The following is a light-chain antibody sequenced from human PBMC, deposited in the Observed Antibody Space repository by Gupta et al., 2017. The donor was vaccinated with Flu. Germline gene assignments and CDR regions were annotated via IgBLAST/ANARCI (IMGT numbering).Light chain of an antibody. J-gene: IGKJ3*01. CDR2: LAS. CDR3: QQYYSSHT. Sequence: VSLAERATINCKSSQNISRDSNTRNSLAWYQQIPGQPRKLLIYLASLREYGVPDRFTGGGFGTDFTLTISSRQAEDVAVYYSQQYYSSHTFGHGTKVEIK. CDR1: QNISRDSNTRNS. V-gene: IGKV4-1*01.